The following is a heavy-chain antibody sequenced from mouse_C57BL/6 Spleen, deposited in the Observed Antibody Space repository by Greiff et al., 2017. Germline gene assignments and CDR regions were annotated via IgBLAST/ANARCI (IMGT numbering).Heavy chain of an antibody. CDR3: ARHECSFYYDYDGYYFDY. J-gene: IGHJ2*01. D-gene: IGHD2-4*01. CDR2: FYPGSGSI. V-gene: IGHV1-62-2*01. CDR1: GYTFTEYT. Sequence: VQLQQSGAELVKPGASVKLSCKASGYTFTEYTIHWVKQRSGQGLEWIGWFYPGSGSIKYNEKFKDKATLTADKSSSTVYMELSRLTSEDSAVYFCARHECSFYYDYDGYYFDYWGQGTTLTVSS.